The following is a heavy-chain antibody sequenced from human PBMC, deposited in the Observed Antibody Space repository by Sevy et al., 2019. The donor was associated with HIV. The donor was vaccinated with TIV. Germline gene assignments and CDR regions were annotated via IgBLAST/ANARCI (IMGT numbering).Heavy chain of an antibody. CDR2: IWYDGSNK. CDR1: GFTFSSYG. Sequence: GSLRLSCAASGFTFSSYGMHWVRQAPGKGLEWVAVIWYDGSNKYYADSVKGRFTISRDNSKNTLYLQMNSLRAGDTAVYYCAREPGAAGNYFDYWGQGTLVTVSS. J-gene: IGHJ4*02. V-gene: IGHV3-33*01. CDR3: AREPGAAGNYFDY. D-gene: IGHD1-1*01.